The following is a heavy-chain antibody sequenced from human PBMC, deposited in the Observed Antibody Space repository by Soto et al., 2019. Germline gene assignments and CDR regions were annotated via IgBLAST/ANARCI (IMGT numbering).Heavy chain of an antibody. V-gene: IGHV3-30-3*01. D-gene: IGHD3-3*01. CDR1: GFTFSSYT. CDR3: ARVPYNFWSGYIAEAFDV. J-gene: IGHJ3*01. CDR2: ISYDGSNK. Sequence: QVQLVESGGSVVQPGRSLRLSCAASGFTFSSYTLHWVRQAPGKGLEWVALISYDGSNKYYADSVKGRITISRDKSQNTLHLQMNSPRPEDTALFYCARVPYNFWSGYIAEAFDVWCQGTMVTVSS.